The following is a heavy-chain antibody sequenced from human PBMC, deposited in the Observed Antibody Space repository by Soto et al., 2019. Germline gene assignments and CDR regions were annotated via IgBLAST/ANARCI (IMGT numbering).Heavy chain of an antibody. CDR1: GGSISSNY. CDR3: GIEEVREVEYAFGS. V-gene: IGHV4-59*12. Sequence: QVQLQESGPGLVKPSETLSLTCTVSGGSISSNYWCWIRQPPAKGLDWVGYIYYSESTNYNPSLKSRVPIAVDPSKRHFARLQGYVTAEATAVYYCGIEEVREVEYAFGSWGQGTMVTVAS. D-gene: IGHD3-10*01. J-gene: IGHJ3*01. CDR2: IYYSEST.